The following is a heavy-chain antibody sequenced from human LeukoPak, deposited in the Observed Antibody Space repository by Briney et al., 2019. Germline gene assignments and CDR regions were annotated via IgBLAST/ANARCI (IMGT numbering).Heavy chain of an antibody. Sequence: TPSETLSLTCAVCGGSFSGYYWSWIRQPPGKGLEWIGEINHSGSTNYNPSLKNRVTISVDTSKNQFSLKLSSVTAADTAVYYCARLDGSSTSCFLHYWGQGTLVTVSS. CDR1: GGSFSGYY. D-gene: IGHD2-2*01. CDR3: ARLDGSSTSCFLHY. J-gene: IGHJ4*02. V-gene: IGHV4-34*01. CDR2: INHSGST.